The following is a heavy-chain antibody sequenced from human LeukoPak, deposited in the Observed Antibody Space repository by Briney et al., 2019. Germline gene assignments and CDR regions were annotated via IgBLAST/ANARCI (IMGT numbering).Heavy chain of an antibody. V-gene: IGHV3-23*01. Sequence: GGSLRLSCAASGFTFDSHAIGWVRQAPGKGLEWVSAISGSGVSTYYADSVKGRFTISRDNSKNTLYLQMNSLRAEDTGVYYCAKDLVRGVIIPLHYFDYWGQGTLVTVSS. J-gene: IGHJ4*02. CDR1: GFTFDSHA. CDR2: ISGSGVST. D-gene: IGHD3-10*01. CDR3: AKDLVRGVIIPLHYFDY.